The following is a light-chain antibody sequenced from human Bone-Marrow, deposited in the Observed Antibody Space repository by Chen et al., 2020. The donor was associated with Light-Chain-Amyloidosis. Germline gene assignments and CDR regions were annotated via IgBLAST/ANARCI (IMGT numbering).Light chain of an antibody. V-gene: IGLV2-14*01. CDR1: SSDVGGDNH. Sequence: QSALTQPASVSGSPGQSITISCPGTSSDVGGDNHVSWYQQHPDKAPKLMIYEVTNRPSWVPDRCAGSKADNTASLTISGLQTEDEADYVCSSYTSTNTLVFGSGTRVTVL. CDR3: SSYTSTNTLV. J-gene: IGLJ1*01. CDR2: EVT.